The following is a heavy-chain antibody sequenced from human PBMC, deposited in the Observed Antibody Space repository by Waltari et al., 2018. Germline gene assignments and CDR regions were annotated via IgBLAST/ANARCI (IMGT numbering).Heavy chain of an antibody. Sequence: QVTLRESGPALVKPTQTLTLTCTFSGFSLSTSGMCVSWIRQPPGKALEWLALIDWDDEKWYSPSLKNRLTVTKDTSRNQVVLTLTNMDPADTATYYCAGGWFYFDYWGQGALVTVSS. D-gene: IGHD6-19*01. CDR2: IDWDDEK. CDR1: GFSLSTSGMC. J-gene: IGHJ4*02. V-gene: IGHV2-70*13. CDR3: AGGWFYFDY.